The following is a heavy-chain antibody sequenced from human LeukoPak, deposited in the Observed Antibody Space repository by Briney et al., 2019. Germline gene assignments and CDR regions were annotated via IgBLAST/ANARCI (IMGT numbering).Heavy chain of an antibody. J-gene: IGHJ4*02. V-gene: IGHV5-51*01. CDR1: GFSFTTYG. CDR2: IYLGDSNT. CDR3: ARRACSGDSCLDY. Sequence: GESLKISCKGSGFSFTTYGIVWVRQTPGKGLEWMGIIYLGDSNTRYSPSFQGQVTISGDKSINTAYVHWSNLKASDTAMYYCARRACSGDSCLDYWGQGTLVTVSS. D-gene: IGHD2-15*01.